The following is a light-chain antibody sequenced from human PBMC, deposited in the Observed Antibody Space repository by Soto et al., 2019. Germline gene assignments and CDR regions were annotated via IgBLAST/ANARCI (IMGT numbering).Light chain of an antibody. Sequence: DIQMTQSPSTLSASVGDRVTITCRASQSISSWLAWYQQKPGKAPKLLIYDASSLESGVPSRFSGSGSGTEFTLTISSRQPEDFATYYCQQYNSYSGTFGQGTKVELK. CDR2: DAS. J-gene: IGKJ1*01. CDR3: QQYNSYSGT. CDR1: QSISSW. V-gene: IGKV1-5*01.